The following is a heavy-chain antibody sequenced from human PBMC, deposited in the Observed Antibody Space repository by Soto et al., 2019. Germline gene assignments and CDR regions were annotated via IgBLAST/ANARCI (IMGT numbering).Heavy chain of an antibody. CDR2: TYYRSKWYN. D-gene: IGHD6-13*01. V-gene: IGHV6-1*01. Sequence: SQTLSLTCVISGDSVSSNSGAWNWIRQSPSRGLEWLGRTYYRSKWYNDYAVSVKSRITINPDTSKNQFPPQLNSVTPEDTAVYYCARGDPAVGTRAFDYWGQGTLVTVSS. CDR1: GDSVSSNSGA. J-gene: IGHJ4*02. CDR3: ARGDPAVGTRAFDY.